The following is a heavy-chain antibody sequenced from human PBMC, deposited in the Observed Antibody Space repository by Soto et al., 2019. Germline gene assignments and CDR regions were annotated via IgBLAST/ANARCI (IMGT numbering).Heavy chain of an antibody. V-gene: IGHV1-69*01. CDR2: IIPIFYST. Sequence: QVQLVQSGAEMRKPGSSVKVSCKASGGVFTNFAISWVRQAPGQGLEWIGGIIPIFYSTKYAQKFQDILTLTADEITSPAYMELSNITSDDTAVYYCARAVNSGWFRGGFDYWGQGTSIGVSS. CDR3: ARAVNSGWFRGGFDY. J-gene: IGHJ4*02. CDR1: GGVFTNFA. D-gene: IGHD6-19*01.